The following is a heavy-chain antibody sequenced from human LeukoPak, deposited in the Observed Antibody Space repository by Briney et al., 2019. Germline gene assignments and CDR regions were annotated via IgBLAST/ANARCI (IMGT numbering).Heavy chain of an antibody. J-gene: IGHJ4*02. CDR2: INHSGST. D-gene: IGHD1-26*01. CDR1: GGSFSGYY. V-gene: IGHV4-34*01. Sequence: SETLSLTCDVYGGSFSGYYWSWIRQPPGKGLEWIGEINHSGSTNYNPSLKSRVTISVDTSKSQFSLKLSSVTAADTAVYYCARGRLWGKNFDYWGQGTLVTVSS. CDR3: ARGRLWGKNFDY.